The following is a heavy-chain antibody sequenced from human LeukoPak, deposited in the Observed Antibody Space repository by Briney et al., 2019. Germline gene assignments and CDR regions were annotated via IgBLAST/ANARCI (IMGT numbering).Heavy chain of an antibody. CDR3: ARTGGTIDY. CDR1: GGSVSSGSYY. J-gene: IGHJ4*02. D-gene: IGHD2-8*02. Sequence: SETLSLTCTVSGGSVSSGSYYWSWIRQPPGKGLEWIGCISFTGNTNYNPSLKSRVTISVDTSKNQFSLKLNSVTAADTAVYYCARTGGTIDYWGQGTLVTVSS. CDR2: ISFTGNT. V-gene: IGHV4-61*01.